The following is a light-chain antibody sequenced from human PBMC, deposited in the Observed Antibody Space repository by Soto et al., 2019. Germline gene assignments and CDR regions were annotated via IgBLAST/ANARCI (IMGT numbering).Light chain of an antibody. V-gene: IGKV3-11*01. CDR3: QQRSNWPWT. J-gene: IGKJ4*01. Sequence: EIALTQSPATLSLSPGERATLSCRASQSVSSYLAWYQQKPGQAPRLLIYDTSNRATGIPARFSGSGSGTDCTLTISSLEPEDFAVYYCQQRSNWPWTFGGGTKVEIK. CDR1: QSVSSY. CDR2: DTS.